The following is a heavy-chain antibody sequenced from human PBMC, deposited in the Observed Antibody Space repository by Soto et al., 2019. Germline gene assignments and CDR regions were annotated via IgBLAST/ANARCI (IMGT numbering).Heavy chain of an antibody. J-gene: IGHJ6*02. CDR1: GYTFTSYG. V-gene: IGHV1-18*04. Sequence: ASVRVSCKASGYTFTSYGISWVRQAPGQGLEWMGWISAYNGNTNYAQKLQGRVTMTTDTSTSTAYMELRSLRSDDTAVYYCATTWEDWGHTAMVTRDYYYYYGMDVWGQGTTVTVSS. D-gene: IGHD5-18*01. CDR3: ATTWEDWGHTAMVTRDYYYYYGMDV. CDR2: ISAYNGNT.